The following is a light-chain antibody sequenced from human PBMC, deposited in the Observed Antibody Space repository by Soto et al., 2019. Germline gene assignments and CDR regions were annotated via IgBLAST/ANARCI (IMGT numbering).Light chain of an antibody. CDR1: QSISSW. J-gene: IGKJ2*01. CDR3: QQYNSYPYT. V-gene: IGKV1-5*03. CDR2: KAS. Sequence: DIQMTQSPSTLSASVGDRVTITYRASQSISSWLAWYQQKPGKAPKLLIYKASSLESGVPSRFSGSGSGTEFTLTISSLQPDDFATYYGQQYNSYPYTFGQGTKLEIK.